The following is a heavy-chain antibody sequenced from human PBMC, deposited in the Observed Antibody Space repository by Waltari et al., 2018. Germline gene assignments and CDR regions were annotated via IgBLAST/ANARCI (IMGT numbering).Heavy chain of an antibody. CDR3: ARGVGWELLRSYYYGMDV. V-gene: IGHV3-48*01. CDR1: GFTFGRDS. Sequence: EVQLVESGGGLVQPGGSLRLSCAASGFTFGRDSMHWVRPAPGKGLEWVSYISSSSSTIYYADSVKGRFTISRDNAKNSLYLQMNSLRAEDTAVYYCARGVGWELLRSYYYGMDVWGQGTTVTVSS. J-gene: IGHJ6*02. CDR2: ISSSSSTI. D-gene: IGHD1-26*01.